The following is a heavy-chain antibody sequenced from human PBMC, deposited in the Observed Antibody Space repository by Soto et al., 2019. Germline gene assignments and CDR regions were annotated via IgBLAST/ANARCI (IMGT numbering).Heavy chain of an antibody. J-gene: IGHJ5*02. CDR1: GGSFSGYY. Sequence: QVQLQQWGAGLLKPSETLSLTCAVYGGSFSGYYWSWIRQPPGKGLAWIGEINHSGSTNYNPSLKSRFTISVDTSRNQCSLKLSSVTAADTAVYYCARRRMVRGVIRNWFDPWGQGTLVTVSS. D-gene: IGHD3-10*01. CDR3: ARRRMVRGVIRNWFDP. V-gene: IGHV4-34*01. CDR2: INHSGST.